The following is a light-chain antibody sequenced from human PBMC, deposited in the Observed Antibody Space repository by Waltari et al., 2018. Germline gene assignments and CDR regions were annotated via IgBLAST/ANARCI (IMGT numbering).Light chain of an antibody. Sequence: DIVMTQSPDSLAVSLGERAPINCKSSNSVLYSSNNKNYLAWFQQKPGQPPRLLIYWASTRESGVPDRFSGSGSGTDFTLTVSSLQAEDVAVYYCQQYYSSPRTFGQGTKVEIK. J-gene: IGKJ1*01. V-gene: IGKV4-1*01. CDR3: QQYYSSPRT. CDR1: NSVLYSSNNKNY. CDR2: WAS.